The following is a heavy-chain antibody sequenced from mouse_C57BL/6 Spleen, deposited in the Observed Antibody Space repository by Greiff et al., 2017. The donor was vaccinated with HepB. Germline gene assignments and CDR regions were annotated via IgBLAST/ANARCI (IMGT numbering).Heavy chain of an antibody. CDR3: AREDADYSNYGGAMAY. V-gene: IGHV1-64*01. J-gene: IGHJ4*01. CDR2: IQPNSGST. CDR1: GYTFTSYW. Sequence: QVQLQQPGAELVKPGASVKLSCKASGYTFTSYWMHWVKQRPGQGLEWIGMIQPNSGSTNYNEKFKSKATLTVDKSSSTAYMQLSSLTSEDSAVYYCAREDADYSNYGGAMAYWGQGTSVTVSS. D-gene: IGHD2-5*01.